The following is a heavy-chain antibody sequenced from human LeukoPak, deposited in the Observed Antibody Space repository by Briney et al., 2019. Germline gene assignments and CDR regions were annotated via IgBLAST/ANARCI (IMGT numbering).Heavy chain of an antibody. J-gene: IGHJ3*02. Sequence: KPSETLSLTCTVSGGPISSGDYYWSWIRQPPGKGLEWIGYIYYSGSTYYNPSLKSRVTISVDTSKNQFSLKLSSVTAADTAVYYCARGPAATPYDAFDIWGQGTMVTVPS. CDR3: ARGPAATPYDAFDI. CDR1: GGPISSGDYY. CDR2: IYYSGST. D-gene: IGHD2-15*01. V-gene: IGHV4-30-4*01.